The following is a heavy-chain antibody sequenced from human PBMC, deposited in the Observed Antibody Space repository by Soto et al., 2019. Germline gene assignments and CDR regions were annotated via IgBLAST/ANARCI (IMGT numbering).Heavy chain of an antibody. V-gene: IGHV2-26*01. J-gene: IGHJ6*02. Sequence: QVTLKESGPVLVKPTETLTLTCTVSGFSLSNARMGVSWIRQPPGKALEWLAHIFSNDEKSYSTSLKSRLTKSKDTSKSQVVLTMTNMDPVDTATYYCARISIADTAMAIPYYGMDVWGQGTTVTVSS. CDR2: IFSNDEK. CDR3: ARISIADTAMAIPYYGMDV. CDR1: GFSLSNARMG. D-gene: IGHD5-18*01.